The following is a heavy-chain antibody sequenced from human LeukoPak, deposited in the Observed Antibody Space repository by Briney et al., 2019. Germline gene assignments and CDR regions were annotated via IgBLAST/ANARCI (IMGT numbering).Heavy chain of an antibody. V-gene: IGHV3-30*18. CDR1: GFTFSSYG. D-gene: IGHD2-21*02. CDR2: IPYDGSNK. J-gene: IGHJ4*02. CDR3: AKDGRPGDCYFDF. Sequence: GRSLRLSCAASGFTFSSYGMHWVRQAPGKGLEWVAVIPYDGSNKYYADSVKGRFTISSDNSKSTLYLQMNSLRAEDTAVYYCAKDGRPGDCYFDFWGQGTLVTVSS.